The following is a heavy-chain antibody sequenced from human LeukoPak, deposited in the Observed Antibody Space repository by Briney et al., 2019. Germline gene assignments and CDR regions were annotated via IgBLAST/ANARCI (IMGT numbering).Heavy chain of an antibody. CDR2: IYYSGST. J-gene: IGHJ5*02. D-gene: IGHD4-17*01. V-gene: IGHV4-39*01. CDR3: ARRSPTVTHNWFDP. CDR1: GGSISSSSYY. Sequence: PSETLSLTCTVSGGSISSSSYYWGWIRQPPGKGLAWIGSIYYSGSTYYNPSLKSRVTISVDTSKNQFSLKLSSVTAADTAVYYCARRSPTVTHNWFDPWGQGTLVTVSS.